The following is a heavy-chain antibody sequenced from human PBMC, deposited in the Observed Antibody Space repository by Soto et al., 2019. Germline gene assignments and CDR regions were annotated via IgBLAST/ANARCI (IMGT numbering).Heavy chain of an antibody. CDR1: GYTFTGYY. J-gene: IGHJ6*02. CDR2: INPNSGGT. D-gene: IGHD1-1*01. Sequence: ASVKVSCKASGYTFTGYYMHWVRQAPGQGLEWMGWINPNSGGTNYAQKFQGWVTMTRDTSISTAYMELSRLRSDDTAVYYCAIEGPTGTHLHLMDFCGQRSSVIV. V-gene: IGHV1-2*04. CDR3: AIEGPTGTHLHLMDF.